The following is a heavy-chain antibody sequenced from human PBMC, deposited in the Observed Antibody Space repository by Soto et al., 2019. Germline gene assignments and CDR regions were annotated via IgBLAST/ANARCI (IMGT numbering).Heavy chain of an antibody. J-gene: IGHJ3*02. V-gene: IGHV3-9*01. CDR2: ISWNSGSI. CDR3: AKAPRGHDAFDI. CDR1: GFTFDDYA. Sequence: GGSLRLSCADSGFTFDDYAMHWVRQAPGKGLEWVSGISWNSGSIGYADSVKGRFTISRDNAKNSLYLQMNSLRAEDTALYYCAKAPRGHDAFDIWGQGTMVTVSS.